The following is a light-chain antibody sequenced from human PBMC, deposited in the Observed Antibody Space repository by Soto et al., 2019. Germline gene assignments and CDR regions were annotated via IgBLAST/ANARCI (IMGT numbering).Light chain of an antibody. CDR2: DAS. Sequence: EIVLTQSPATLPLSPGERATLSCRASQSVNQYLAWYQQKPGQAPRLLMYDASNRATGIPARFSGSGSGTDFTLTISSLEAEDFAVYYCQQRSTWPLTFGGGTKVEIK. CDR1: QSVNQY. J-gene: IGKJ4*01. V-gene: IGKV3-11*01. CDR3: QQRSTWPLT.